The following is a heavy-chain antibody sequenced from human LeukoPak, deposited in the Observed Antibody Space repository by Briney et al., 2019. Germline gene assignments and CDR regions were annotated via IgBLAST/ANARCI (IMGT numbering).Heavy chain of an antibody. CDR1: GYTFTGYY. J-gene: IGHJ5*02. Sequence: GASVKVSCKASGYTFTGYYMHWVRQAPGQGLEWMGWINPNSGGTNYAQKFQGRVTMTRDTSISTAYMELSRLRSDDTAVYYCAADPYGSGSYFNNWFDPWGQGTLVTVSS. D-gene: IGHD3-10*01. CDR2: INPNSGGT. CDR3: AADPYGSGSYFNNWFDP. V-gene: IGHV1-2*02.